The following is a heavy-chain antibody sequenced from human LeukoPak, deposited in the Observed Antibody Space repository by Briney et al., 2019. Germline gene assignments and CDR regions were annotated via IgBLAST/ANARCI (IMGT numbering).Heavy chain of an antibody. D-gene: IGHD1-26*01. J-gene: IGHJ4*02. CDR1: GGSITSYY. Sequence: PSETLSLTCTVSGGSITSYYWSWIRQPPGKGLEWIGYSYYIGSTNYNPSLKSRVTISIDTSKNQFSLKLSSVTAADTAVYYCASGKEIPRFWGQGTLVTVSS. CDR3: ASGKEIPRF. CDR2: SYYIGST. V-gene: IGHV4-59*08.